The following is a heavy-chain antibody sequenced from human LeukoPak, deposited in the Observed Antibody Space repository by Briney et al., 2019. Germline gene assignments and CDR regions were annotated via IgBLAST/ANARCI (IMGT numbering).Heavy chain of an antibody. D-gene: IGHD3-10*01. V-gene: IGHV3-21*01. CDR1: EFTFNSYS. J-gene: IGHJ4*02. Sequence: GGSLRLSCAASEFTFNSYSFNWIRQPPGGGLEWVSSISSGSTYIYYSDSVKGRFTVSRDNAKNSLFLQVNNLRAEDTAVYYCARDPFYFDAAGSDDYWGQGTLVTVSS. CDR3: ARDPFYFDAAGSDDY. CDR2: ISSGSTYI.